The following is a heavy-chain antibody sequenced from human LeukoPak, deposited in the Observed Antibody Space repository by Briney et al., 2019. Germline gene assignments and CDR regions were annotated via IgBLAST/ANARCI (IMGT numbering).Heavy chain of an antibody. CDR2: IGPSDSST. CDR1: GYIFTSYW. CDR3: ARRGSTGYHHY. V-gene: IGHV5-10-1*01. J-gene: IGHJ4*02. Sequence: GESLKISCQASGYIFTSYWISWVRQMPGKGLEWMGRIGPSDSSTKYGPSFQGHVTISADKSVSTAFFHWNSLKASDTAVYYCARRGSTGYHHYWGQGTLVTVSS. D-gene: IGHD3-22*01.